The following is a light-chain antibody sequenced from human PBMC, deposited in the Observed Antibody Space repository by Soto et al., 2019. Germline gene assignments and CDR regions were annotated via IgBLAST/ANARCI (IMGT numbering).Light chain of an antibody. CDR3: QQYGSSPST. V-gene: IGKV3-20*01. Sequence: EIVLTQSPGTLSLSPGERATLSCGASQSVRNYLAWYQQKPGQAPRLLIYGASNRATGIPDRFSGSGSGTDFTLTISGLEPEDFAVYYCQQYGSSPSTFGQGTKVDIK. J-gene: IGKJ1*01. CDR2: GAS. CDR1: QSVRNY.